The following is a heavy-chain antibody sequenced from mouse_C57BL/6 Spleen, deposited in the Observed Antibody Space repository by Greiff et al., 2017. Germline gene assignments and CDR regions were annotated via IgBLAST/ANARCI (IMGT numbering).Heavy chain of an antibody. V-gene: IGHV1-9*01. CDR3: ARSVAQGAFDY. D-gene: IGHD1-1*01. CDR1: GYTFAGYW. Sequence: VQLQQSGAELMKPGASLKLSCKATGYTFAGYWIEWVKQRPGHGLGWIGEIFPGSGSTTYNEKFKGKATFTADTSSNTAYMQLSSLTTEDSAIDYCARSVAQGAFDYWGQGTTLTVSS. CDR2: IFPGSGST. J-gene: IGHJ2*01.